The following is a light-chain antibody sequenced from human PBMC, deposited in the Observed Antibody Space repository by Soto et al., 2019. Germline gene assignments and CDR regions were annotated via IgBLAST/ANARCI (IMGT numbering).Light chain of an antibody. CDR3: AAWDDSLNGPA. CDR1: YSNIGIND. Sequence: QSVLTQPPSASGTPGQRVTVACSGTYSNIGINDVHWYRQLSGTAPQILIYDTSQRATGVPDRFSGSRSGTSASLVISGLQTEDEADYHCAAWDDSLNGPAFGGGTKV. J-gene: IGLJ6*01. CDR2: DTS. V-gene: IGLV1-44*01.